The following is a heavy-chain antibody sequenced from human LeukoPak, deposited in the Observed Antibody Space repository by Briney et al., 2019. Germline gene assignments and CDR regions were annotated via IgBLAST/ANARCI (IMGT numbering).Heavy chain of an antibody. V-gene: IGHV3-23*01. CDR1: GFTFSNYA. D-gene: IGHD2-8*02. CDR3: AKPPSGYWYYFDY. Sequence: AGSLRLSCAAAGFTFSNYAVSWVRQAPGKGLEWVSAISGTGANTYYADSVKGRFTISRDNSKNTLYLQMNSLRAEDTAVYYCAKPPSGYWYYFDYWGQVTPVTVSS. J-gene: IGHJ4*02. CDR2: ISGTGANT.